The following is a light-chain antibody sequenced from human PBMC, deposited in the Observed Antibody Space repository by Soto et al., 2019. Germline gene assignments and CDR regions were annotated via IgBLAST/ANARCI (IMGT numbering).Light chain of an antibody. V-gene: IGLV2-14*01. Sequence: QSVLTQPASVSGSPGQSITISCTGTSSDVGSYNYVSWYQQHPDKAPKLMIYDVSNRPSGVSNRFSGSKSGNTASLTISGLQAEDEADYYCSSYTSSSTQVVFGGGTKLTVL. CDR1: SSDVGSYNY. CDR3: SSYTSSSTQVV. J-gene: IGLJ2*01. CDR2: DVS.